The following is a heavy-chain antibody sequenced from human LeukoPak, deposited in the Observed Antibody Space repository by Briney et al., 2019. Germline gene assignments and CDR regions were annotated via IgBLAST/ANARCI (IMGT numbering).Heavy chain of an antibody. J-gene: IGHJ6*02. CDR3: ARGNITVVPAAIIYHGMDV. V-gene: IGHV1-69*04. D-gene: IGHD2-2*01. Sequence: GASVKVSCKASGGTFSSYAISWVRQAPGQGLEWMGRIIPILGIANYAQKFQGRVTITADKSTSTAYMELSSLRSEDTAVYYCARGNITVVPAAIIYHGMDVWGQGTTVTLSS. CDR1: GGTFSSYA. CDR2: IIPILGIA.